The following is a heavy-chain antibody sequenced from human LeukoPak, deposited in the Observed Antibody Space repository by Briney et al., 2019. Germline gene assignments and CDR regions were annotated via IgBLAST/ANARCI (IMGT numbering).Heavy chain of an antibody. CDR3: ASLRYFDFYSDY. Sequence: SETLSLTCTVSGGSISTYFWSWIRQPPGKGLEWIGYIYYSGSTNYNPSLKSRVTMSVDTSKNQFSLKLRSVTAADTAVYYCASLRYFDFYSDYWGQGTLVTVSS. CDR1: GGSISTYF. J-gene: IGHJ4*02. V-gene: IGHV4-59*01. CDR2: IYYSGST. D-gene: IGHD3-9*01.